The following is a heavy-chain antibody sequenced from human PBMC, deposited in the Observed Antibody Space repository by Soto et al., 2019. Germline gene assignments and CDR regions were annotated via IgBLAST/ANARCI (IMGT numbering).Heavy chain of an antibody. Sequence: SETLSLTCAVYGGSFSGYYWSWIRQPPGKGLEWIGEINHSGSTNYNPSLKSRVTISVDTSKNQFSLKLSSVTAADTAVYYCAGGLVRRVYYYDSSGYSGRYYFDYWGQGTLVTVSS. V-gene: IGHV4-34*01. CDR1: GGSFSGYY. D-gene: IGHD3-22*01. CDR3: AGGLVRRVYYYDSSGYSGRYYFDY. CDR2: INHSGST. J-gene: IGHJ4*02.